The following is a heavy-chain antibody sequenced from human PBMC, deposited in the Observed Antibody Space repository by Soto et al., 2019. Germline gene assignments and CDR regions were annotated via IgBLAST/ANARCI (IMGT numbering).Heavy chain of an antibody. V-gene: IGHV4-30-4*01. J-gene: IGHJ4*02. CDR3: ARDKGITAQKYYFDF. D-gene: IGHD6-13*01. CDR2: IYYSGST. Sequence: RQPPGKGLEWIGYIYYSGSTYYNPSLKSRVTISVDTSKNQFSLKLSSVTAADTAVYYCARDKGITAQKYYFDFWGQGTLVTVSS.